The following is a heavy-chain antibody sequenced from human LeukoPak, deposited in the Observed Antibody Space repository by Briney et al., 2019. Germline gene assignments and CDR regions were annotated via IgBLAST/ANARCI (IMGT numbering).Heavy chain of an antibody. CDR3: ASPLYGSGSYSDY. D-gene: IGHD3-10*01. Sequence: GGSLRLSCAASGFTVSSNYMSWVRQAPGKGLEWVSVIYSGGSTYYADSVKGRFTISRDNSKNTLYLQMNSLRAEDTAVYYCASPLYGSGSYSDYWGQGTLVTVSS. CDR1: GFTVSSNY. CDR2: IYSGGST. J-gene: IGHJ4*02. V-gene: IGHV3-66*01.